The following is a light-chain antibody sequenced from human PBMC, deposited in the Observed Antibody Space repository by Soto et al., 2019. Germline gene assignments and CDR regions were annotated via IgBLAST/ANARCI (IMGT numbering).Light chain of an antibody. V-gene: IGKV4-1*01. CDR1: RNLLYSSNNKNY. Sequence: DIVMTQSPDSLAVSLGERATINCKSSRNLLYSSNNKNYFAWYQQKPGQPPKLLIYWASTRESGVPVRFSGSGSGTDFTLTISSLQAEDVAVYYCQQYYTTPRTFGKGTKLEI. J-gene: IGKJ2*01. CDR2: WAS. CDR3: QQYYTTPRT.